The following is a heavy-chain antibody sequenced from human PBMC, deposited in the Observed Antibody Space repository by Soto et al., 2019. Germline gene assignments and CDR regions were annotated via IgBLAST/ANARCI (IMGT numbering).Heavy chain of an antibody. CDR1: GFTFSHYW. Sequence: EVQLVESGGGLVQPGGSLRLSCAASGFTFSHYWMHWVRQAPGKGLVWVSRLNTGGDFTTYANFVKGRFTISRDNAKNTLFLQMNSLRDEDTALYFCVRGHKRTFDFWGQGTLVTVSS. J-gene: IGHJ5*01. CDR2: LNTGGDFT. V-gene: IGHV3-74*01. CDR3: VRGHKRTFDF.